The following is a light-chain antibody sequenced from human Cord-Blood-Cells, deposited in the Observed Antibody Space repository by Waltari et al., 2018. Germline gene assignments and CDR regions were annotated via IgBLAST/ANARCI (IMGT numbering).Light chain of an antibody. Sequence: DIQMTQCPSSLSASVGDSVTITCRASQSISSYLNWYQQKPGKAPKLLIYAASSLQSGVPSRFSGSGSGTDFTLTISSLQPEDFATYYCQQSYSTPRTFGQGTKVEIK. CDR2: AAS. CDR3: QQSYSTPRT. V-gene: IGKV1-39*01. CDR1: QSISSY. J-gene: IGKJ1*01.